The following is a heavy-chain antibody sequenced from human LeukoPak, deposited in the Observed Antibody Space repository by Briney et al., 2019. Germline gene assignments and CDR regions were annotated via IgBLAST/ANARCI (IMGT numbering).Heavy chain of an antibody. J-gene: IGHJ4*02. D-gene: IGHD1-26*01. CDR3: ARLDSTVGTTTHFDY. V-gene: IGHV5-51*01. CDR2: IYPGDSDT. CDR1: GSSFTSYW. Sequence: GASLKISCKGSGSSFTSYWIGWVRPMPGKGLEWMGIIYPGDSDTRYSPSFQGQVTISADKSISTAYLQWSSLKASDTAMYYCARLDSTVGTTTHFDYWGQGTLVTVSS.